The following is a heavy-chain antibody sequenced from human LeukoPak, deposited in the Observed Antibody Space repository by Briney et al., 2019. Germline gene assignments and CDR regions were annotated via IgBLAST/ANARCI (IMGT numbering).Heavy chain of an antibody. J-gene: IGHJ4*02. CDR2: IRSKTYGGTT. D-gene: IGHD3-22*01. CDR1: GFTFGDYA. CDR3: SRVRYYYDSSGYYSPYYFDY. V-gene: IGHV3-49*03. Sequence: GGSLRLSCTTSGFTFGDYAMSWFRQAPGKGLEWVSFIRSKTYGGTTEYAASVRGRFTISRDDSKIIAYLQMNSLKTEDTAVYYCSRVRYYYDSSGYYSPYYFDYWGQGTLVTVSS.